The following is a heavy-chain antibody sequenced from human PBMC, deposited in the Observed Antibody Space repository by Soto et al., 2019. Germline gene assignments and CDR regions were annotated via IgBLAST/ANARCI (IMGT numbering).Heavy chain of an antibody. CDR3: ARDYELGGVIVLLVY. CDR2: IYYSGST. J-gene: IGHJ4*02. Sequence: VCGGSICISYGGGILQKPGKGLEWIGYIYYSGSTNYNPSLKSRVTISVDTSKNQFSLKLSSVTAADTAVYYCARDYELGGVIVLLVYWGQGTLVTVSS. CDR1: GGSICISY. D-gene: IGHD3-16*02. V-gene: IGHV4-59*01.